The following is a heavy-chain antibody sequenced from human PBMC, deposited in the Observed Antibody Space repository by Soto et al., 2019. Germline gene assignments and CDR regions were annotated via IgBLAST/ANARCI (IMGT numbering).Heavy chain of an antibody. J-gene: IGHJ4*02. D-gene: IGHD2-2*01. V-gene: IGHV4-31*03. Sequence: SETLSLTCTVSGGSISSGGYYWSWIRQHPGKGLEWIGYIYYSGSTYYNPSLKSRVTISVDTSKNQFSLKLSSVTAADTAVYYCARRSTRVVVPAAVPVFDYWGQGTLVTVSS. CDR2: IYYSGST. CDR1: GGSISSGGYY. CDR3: ARRSTRVVVPAAVPVFDY.